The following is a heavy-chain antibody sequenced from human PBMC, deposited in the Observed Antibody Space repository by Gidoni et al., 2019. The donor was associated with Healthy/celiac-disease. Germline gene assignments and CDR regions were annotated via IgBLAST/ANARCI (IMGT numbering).Heavy chain of an antibody. CDR3: ARSTVYDAFDI. J-gene: IGHJ3*02. V-gene: IGHV4-30-2*01. CDR1: GGSISSGGYS. CDR2: IYHSGST. Sequence: QLHLQESGSGLVKPSQTLSLTCAVSGGSISSGGYSWSWIRQPPGKGLEWIGYIYHSGSTYYNPSLKSRVTISVDRSKNQFSLKLSSVTAADTAVYYCARSTVYDAFDIWGQGTMVTVSS. D-gene: IGHD4-17*01.